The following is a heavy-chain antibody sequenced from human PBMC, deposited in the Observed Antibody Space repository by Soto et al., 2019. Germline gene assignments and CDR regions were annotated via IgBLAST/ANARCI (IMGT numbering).Heavy chain of an antibody. V-gene: IGHV3-33*01. J-gene: IGHJ6*02. CDR3: ARGLYSSSRDRYYYYYYGMDV. Sequence: QVPLVESGGGVVQPGRSLRLSCAASGFTFSSYGMHWVRQAPGKGLEWVAVIWYDGSNKYYADSVKGRFSISRDNSKNTLYLQMNSLRAEDTAVYYCARGLYSSSRDRYYYYYYGMDVWGQGTTVTVSS. D-gene: IGHD6-6*01. CDR1: GFTFSSYG. CDR2: IWYDGSNK.